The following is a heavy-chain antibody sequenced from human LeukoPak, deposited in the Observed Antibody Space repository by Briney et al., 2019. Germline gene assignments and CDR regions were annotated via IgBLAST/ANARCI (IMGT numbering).Heavy chain of an antibody. D-gene: IGHD2-15*01. CDR1: GFTFSSYA. Sequence: NPGGSLRLSCAASGFTFSSYAMSWVRQAPGKGLEWVSSISSSSSYIYYADSVKGRFTISRDNAKNSLYLQMNSLRAEDTAVFYCARDYGYCSGGSCYPRRPFDYWGQGTLVTVSS. CDR3: ARDYGYCSGGSCYPRRPFDY. V-gene: IGHV3-21*01. J-gene: IGHJ4*02. CDR2: ISSSSSYI.